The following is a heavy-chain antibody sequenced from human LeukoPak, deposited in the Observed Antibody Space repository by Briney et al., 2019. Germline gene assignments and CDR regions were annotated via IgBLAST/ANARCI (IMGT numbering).Heavy chain of an antibody. CDR3: ARDPQGTHWFDP. J-gene: IGHJ5*02. CDR1: GYTFTGYY. V-gene: IGHV1-2*03. CDR2: INPNSGGT. Sequence: LGASVKVSCKASGYTFTGYYMHWVRQAPGQGLEWMGWINPNSGGTNYAQKFQGRVTMTRDTSISTAYMELSRLRSDDTAVYYCARDPQGTHWFDPWGQGTLVTVSS. D-gene: IGHD3-10*01.